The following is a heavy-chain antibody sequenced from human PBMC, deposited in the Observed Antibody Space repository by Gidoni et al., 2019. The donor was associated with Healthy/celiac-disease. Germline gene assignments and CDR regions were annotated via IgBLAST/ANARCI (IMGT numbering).Heavy chain of an antibody. V-gene: IGHV4-61*02. Sequence: QVQLQESGPGLVKPSQTLSLTCTVSGGSISSGSYYWSWIRQPAGKGLEWIGRIYTSGSTNYNPSLKSRVTISVDTSKNQFSLKLSSVTAADTAVYYCARVPYDFWSGYPLGVRRMDVWGQGTTVTVSS. CDR2: IYTSGST. CDR3: ARVPYDFWSGYPLGVRRMDV. CDR1: GGSISSGSYY. J-gene: IGHJ6*02. D-gene: IGHD3-3*01.